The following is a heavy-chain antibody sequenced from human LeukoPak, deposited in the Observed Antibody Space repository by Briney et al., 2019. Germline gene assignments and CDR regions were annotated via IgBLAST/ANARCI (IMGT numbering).Heavy chain of an antibody. CDR3: ARLTTMTTTGGPFDY. J-gene: IGHJ4*02. Sequence: SGGSLRLSCAASGFTFSSYEMNWVRQAPGKGLEWVSYISSSGNTIYYADSVKGRFTISRDNAKNSLYLQIKGLRAEDTAVYYCARLTTMTTTGGPFDYWGQGTLVTVSS. D-gene: IGHD4-17*01. CDR2: ISSSGNTI. V-gene: IGHV3-48*03. CDR1: GFTFSSYE.